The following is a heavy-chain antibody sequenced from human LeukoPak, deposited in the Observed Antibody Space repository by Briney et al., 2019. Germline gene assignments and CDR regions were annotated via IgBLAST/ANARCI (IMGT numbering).Heavy chain of an antibody. V-gene: IGHV1-8*03. CDR2: MNPNSGNT. CDR3: AREIAYCGGDCYSFDY. Sequence: GASVKVSCKASGYTFTSYDINWVRQATGQGLEWMGWMNPNSGNTGYAQKFQGRVTITRNTSISTAYMELSSLRSEDTAVYYCAREIAYCGGDCYSFDYWGQGTLVTVSS. J-gene: IGHJ4*02. CDR1: GYTFTSYD. D-gene: IGHD2-21*02.